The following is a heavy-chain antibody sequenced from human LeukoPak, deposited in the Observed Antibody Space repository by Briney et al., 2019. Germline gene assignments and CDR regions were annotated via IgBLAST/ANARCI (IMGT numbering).Heavy chain of an antibody. J-gene: IGHJ4*02. CDR3: ARQGGLWLRAPFDN. CDR1: GGSVSSSTYY. Sequence: SETLSLTCTVSGGSVSSSTYYWGWIRQPPGKGLEWIGSMYYTGSTYYNPSLLSRVTISVDTSKNQFSLRLTSVTASDTAVYYCARQGGLWLRAPFDNWGQGTLVTVSS. V-gene: IGHV4-39*01. D-gene: IGHD5-18*01. CDR2: MYYTGST.